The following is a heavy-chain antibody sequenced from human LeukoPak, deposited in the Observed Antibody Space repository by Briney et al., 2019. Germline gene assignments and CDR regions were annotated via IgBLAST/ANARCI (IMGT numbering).Heavy chain of an antibody. D-gene: IGHD3-3*01. CDR1: GFTFSGSA. Sequence: GGSLRLSCAASGFTFSGSAMHWVRQASGKGLEWVGRIRSKANSYATAYAASVKGRFTISRDDSKNTAYLQMNSLKTEDTAVYYCTLEKGFWSGLLYYYMDVWGKGTTVTVSS. CDR2: IRSKANSYAT. J-gene: IGHJ6*03. V-gene: IGHV3-73*01. CDR3: TLEKGFWSGLLYYYMDV.